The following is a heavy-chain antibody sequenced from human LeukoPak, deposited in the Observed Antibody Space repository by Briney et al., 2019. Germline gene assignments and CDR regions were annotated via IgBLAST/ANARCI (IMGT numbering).Heavy chain of an antibody. CDR1: GFTFSSFN. J-gene: IGHJ5*02. CDR2: INHSGST. D-gene: IGHD3-10*01. V-gene: IGHV4-34*01. Sequence: GSLRLSCAASGFTFSSFNMNWVRQAPGKGLEWIGEINHSGSTNYNPSLKSRVTISVDTSKNQFSLKLSSVTAADTAVYYCARLVRMVRGVNWFDPWGQGTLVTVSS. CDR3: ARLVRMVRGVNWFDP.